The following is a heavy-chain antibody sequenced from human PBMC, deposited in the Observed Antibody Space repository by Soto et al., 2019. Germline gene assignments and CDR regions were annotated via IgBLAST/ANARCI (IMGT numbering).Heavy chain of an antibody. V-gene: IGHV4-59*01. CDR3: ARGELRFWFDP. CDR1: GCSICSYY. D-gene: IGHD1-26*01. J-gene: IGHJ5*02. Sequence: PSETLSLTCTVSGCSICSYYWSWIRQPPGKGLEWIGYIYYSGSTNYNPSLKSRVTISVDTSKNQFSLKLSSVTAADTAVYYCARGELRFWFDPWGQGTLVTVSS. CDR2: IYYSGST.